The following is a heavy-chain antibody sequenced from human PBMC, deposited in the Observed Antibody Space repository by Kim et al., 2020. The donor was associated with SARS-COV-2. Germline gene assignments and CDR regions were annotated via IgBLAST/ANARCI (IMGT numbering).Heavy chain of an antibody. Sequence: KGRLTISRDNSKNTLYLQMNSLRAEDTAVYYCARVAGTTIYYYYYGMDVWGQGTTVTVSS. CDR3: ARVAGTTIYYYYYGMDV. J-gene: IGHJ6*02. D-gene: IGHD1-1*01. V-gene: IGHV3-30*01.